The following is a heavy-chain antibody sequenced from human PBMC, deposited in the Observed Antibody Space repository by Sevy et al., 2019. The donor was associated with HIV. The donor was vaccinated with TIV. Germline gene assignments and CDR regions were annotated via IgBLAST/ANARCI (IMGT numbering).Heavy chain of an antibody. J-gene: IGHJ4*02. Sequence: GESLKISCAASGFTFSSYNMNWVRQAPGKGLEWISSITGDSSYMYDADSVKGRFTISRDNAKNSLYLNMNGLRAEDTAVYYCARDRPTLNYHASSGYNYYFDSWGQGTLVTVSS. CDR2: ITGDSSYM. D-gene: IGHD3-22*01. CDR3: ARDRPTLNYHASSGYNYYFDS. CDR1: GFTFSSYN. V-gene: IGHV3-21*01.